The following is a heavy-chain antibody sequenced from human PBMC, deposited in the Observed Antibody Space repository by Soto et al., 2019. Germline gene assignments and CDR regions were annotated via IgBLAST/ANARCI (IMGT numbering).Heavy chain of an antibody. D-gene: IGHD3-22*01. Sequence: ASVKVSCKASGYTFTSYYMHWVRQAPGQGLEWMGIINPSGGSTSYAQKFQGRVTMTRDTSTSTVYMELSSLRSEDTAVYYCARARGENYYDSSGHYRYYFDYWGQGTLVTVSS. CDR3: ARARGENYYDSSGHYRYYFDY. CDR2: INPSGGST. V-gene: IGHV1-46*01. J-gene: IGHJ4*02. CDR1: GYTFTSYY.